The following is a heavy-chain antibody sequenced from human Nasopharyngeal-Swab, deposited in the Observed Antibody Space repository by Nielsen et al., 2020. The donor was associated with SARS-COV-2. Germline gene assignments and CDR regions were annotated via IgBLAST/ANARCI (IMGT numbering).Heavy chain of an antibody. Sequence: ASVKVSCKASGYTFTGYYMHWVRQAPGQGLGWMGRINPNSGGTNYAQKFQGRVTMTRDTSISTAYMELSRLRSDDTVVYYCTRSDLIAAAGLDAFDIWGQGTMVTVSS. CDR2: INPNSGGT. V-gene: IGHV1-2*05. CDR1: GYTFTGYY. D-gene: IGHD6-13*01. CDR3: TRSDLIAAAGLDAFDI. J-gene: IGHJ3*02.